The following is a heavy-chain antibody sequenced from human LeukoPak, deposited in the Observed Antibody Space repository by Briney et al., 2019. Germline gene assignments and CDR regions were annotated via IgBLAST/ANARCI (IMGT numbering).Heavy chain of an antibody. V-gene: IGHV4-34*01. Sequence: PSETLSLTCAVYGGSFSGYYWSGIRQPPGKGLEWIGEINHSGSTNYNPSLKSRVTISVDTSKNQFSLKLSSVTAADTAVYYCARDQMDIVVVVAATGGFDYWGQGTLVTVSS. CDR3: ARDQMDIVVVVAATGGFDY. CDR2: INHSGST. D-gene: IGHD2-15*01. CDR1: GGSFSGYY. J-gene: IGHJ4*02.